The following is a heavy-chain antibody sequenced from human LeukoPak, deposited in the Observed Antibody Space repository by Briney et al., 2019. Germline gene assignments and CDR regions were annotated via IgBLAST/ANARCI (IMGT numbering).Heavy chain of an antibody. Sequence: PSETLSLTCTVSGYSISSGYYWGWIRPPPGKGLEWIGSIYHSGNTHYNTPLKSRVTISLDTSKNQFSLKLSSVTAADTAVYYCARDAFYCSSTACLKVDYWGQGALVTVSS. CDR1: GYSISSGYY. J-gene: IGHJ4*02. D-gene: IGHD2-2*01. CDR3: ARDAFYCSSTACLKVDY. CDR2: IYHSGNT. V-gene: IGHV4-38-2*02.